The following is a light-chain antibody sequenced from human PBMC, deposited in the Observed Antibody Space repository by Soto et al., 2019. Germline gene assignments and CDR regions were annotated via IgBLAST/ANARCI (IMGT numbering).Light chain of an antibody. CDR3: QQYSSSSGYT. Sequence: VLTQSPGTLSLSPGERATLSCRASQNIATQFFTWYQQRPRQAPRVLIYGTSTRATRIPDRFSGSGSGTDFTLTISILEPEDFAVYYCQQYSSSSGYTFGQGTKLEIK. V-gene: IGKV3-20*01. J-gene: IGKJ2*01. CDR2: GTS. CDR1: QNIATQF.